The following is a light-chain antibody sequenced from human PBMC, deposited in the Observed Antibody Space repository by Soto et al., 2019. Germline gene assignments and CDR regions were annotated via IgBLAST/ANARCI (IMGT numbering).Light chain of an antibody. CDR1: QSVRTK. J-gene: IGKJ5*01. CDR3: QHYNSWPPIT. V-gene: IGKV3-15*01. CDR2: GAS. Sequence: EIVMTQSPDTLYVSPGEGATLSCRARQSVRTKLAWYQQKAGQAPRLLIYGASTRATGIPDRFSGSGSGTEFTLTISSLQSEDFAVYYCQHYNSWPPITFGQGTRLEIK.